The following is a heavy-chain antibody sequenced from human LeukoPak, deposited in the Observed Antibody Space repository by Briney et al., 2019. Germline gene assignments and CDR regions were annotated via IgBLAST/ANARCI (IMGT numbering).Heavy chain of an antibody. D-gene: IGHD6-6*01. CDR1: GFTFDDYA. CDR2: ISSSSSSI. Sequence: GRSLRLSCAASGFTFDDYAMHWVRQAPGKGLEWVSGISSSSSSIYYADSVKGRFTISRDNAKNSLYLQMNSLRAEDTAVYYCARSSDSSSLQYFQHWGQGTLVTVSS. V-gene: IGHV3-9*01. CDR3: ARSSDSSSLQYFQH. J-gene: IGHJ1*01.